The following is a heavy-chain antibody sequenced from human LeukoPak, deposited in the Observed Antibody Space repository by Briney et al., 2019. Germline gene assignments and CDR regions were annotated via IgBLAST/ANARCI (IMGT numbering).Heavy chain of an antibody. CDR3: ARKILTGATFDY. J-gene: IGHJ4*02. CDR1: GGSFNGNY. V-gene: IGHV4-34*01. Sequence: SETLSLTCAVYGGSFNGNYWSWIRQPPGKGLEWIGEINHSGSTNYNPSLKSRVTISVDTSKNQFSLKLSSVTAADTAVYYCARKILTGATFDYWGQGTLVTVSS. D-gene: IGHD3-9*01. CDR2: INHSGST.